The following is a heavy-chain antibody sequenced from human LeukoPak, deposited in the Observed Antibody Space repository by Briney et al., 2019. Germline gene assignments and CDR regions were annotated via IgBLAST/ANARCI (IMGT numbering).Heavy chain of an antibody. CDR3: AKEGGYSYGFGIGDDALDI. J-gene: IGHJ3*02. CDR2: IQYDGNNK. Sequence: GGSLRLSCAASGFTFSSYGMHWVRQAPGKGLEWVTSIQYDGNNKYYADSVKGRFSISRYNPNNTLFLQMNSLRAEDTAVYYCAKEGGYSYGFGIGDDALDIWGQGTMVTVSS. D-gene: IGHD5-18*01. CDR1: GFTFSSYG. V-gene: IGHV3-30*02.